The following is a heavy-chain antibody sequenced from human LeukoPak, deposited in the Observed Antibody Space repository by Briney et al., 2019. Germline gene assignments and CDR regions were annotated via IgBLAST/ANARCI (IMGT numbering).Heavy chain of an antibody. CDR3: ARDDWVY. V-gene: IGHV4-61*02. CDR2: IYTSGST. CDR1: GVSISSSNYY. Sequence: PSQTLSLTCTVSGVSISSSNYYWSWIRQPAGKGLEWIGRIYTSGSTNYNPSLKSRVTISVDTSKNQFSVKLTSVTAADTAVYFCARDDWVYWGQGTLVTVSS. J-gene: IGHJ4*02. D-gene: IGHD3-9*01.